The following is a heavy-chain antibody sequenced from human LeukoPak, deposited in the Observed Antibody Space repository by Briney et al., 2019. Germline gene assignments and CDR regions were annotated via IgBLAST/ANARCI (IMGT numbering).Heavy chain of an antibody. CDR1: GFTFSSYS. J-gene: IGHJ4*02. D-gene: IGHD3-9*01. CDR2: ISSSSSTI. Sequence: GGSPRLSCAASGFTFSSYSMNWVRQAPGKGLEWVSYISSSSSTIYYADSVKGRFTISRDNAKNSLYLQMNSLRAEDTAVYYCASLPLVSSSYWGQGTLVTVSS. V-gene: IGHV3-48*04. CDR3: ASLPLVSSSY.